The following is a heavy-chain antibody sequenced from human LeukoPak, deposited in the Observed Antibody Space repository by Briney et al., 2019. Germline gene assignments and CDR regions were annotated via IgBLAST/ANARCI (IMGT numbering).Heavy chain of an antibody. J-gene: IGHJ4*02. CDR3: ARDGYEALDY. CDR1: GFTFSTYW. V-gene: IGHV3-74*01. D-gene: IGHD5-18*01. Sequence: GGSLRLSCAASGFTFSTYWMHWVRQAPGKGLVWVSRIDNDGSGTVYADSVKGRFTISRDNAKNTLYLQMNSLRAEDTAVYYCARDGYEALDYWGQGTLVTVSS. CDR2: IDNDGSGT.